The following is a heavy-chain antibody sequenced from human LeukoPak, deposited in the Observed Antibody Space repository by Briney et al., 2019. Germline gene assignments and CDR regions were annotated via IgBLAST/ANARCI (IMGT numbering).Heavy chain of an antibody. V-gene: IGHV3-30*18. CDR1: GFTFSSYG. J-gene: IGHJ4*02. D-gene: IGHD3-16*02. CDR2: ISYDGSNK. Sequence: GGSLRLSCAASGFTFSSYGMHWVRQAPGKGLEWVAVISYDGSNKYYADSVKGRFTISRDNSKNTLYLQMNSLRAEDTAVYYCAKDRSSSFDYWGQGTLVAVSS. CDR3: AKDRSSSFDY.